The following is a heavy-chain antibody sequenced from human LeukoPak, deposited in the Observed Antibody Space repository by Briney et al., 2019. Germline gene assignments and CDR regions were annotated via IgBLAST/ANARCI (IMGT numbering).Heavy chain of an antibody. CDR1: GFTFSSYS. CDR2: ISSSSSTM. J-gene: IGHJ4*02. D-gene: IGHD6-13*01. Sequence: GGSLRLSCAASGFTFSSYSMNWVRQAPGKGLEWVSYISSSSSTMYYADSVRGRFTISRDNVKNSLYLQMNSLRAEDTAVYYCARDTRQQLTPTAFDCWGQGTLVTVSS. CDR3: ARDTRQQLTPTAFDC. V-gene: IGHV3-48*01.